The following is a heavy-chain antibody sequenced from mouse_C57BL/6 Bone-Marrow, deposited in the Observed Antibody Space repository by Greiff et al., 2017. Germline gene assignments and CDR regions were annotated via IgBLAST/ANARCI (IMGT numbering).Heavy chain of an antibody. CDR2: IHPTSGST. CDR1: GYTFTSYW. CDR3: ARARMYYYGSPYAMDY. D-gene: IGHD1-1*01. V-gene: IGHV1-64*01. J-gene: IGHJ4*01. Sequence: QVQLQQPGAELVKPGASVKLSCKASGYTFTSYWMHWVKQRPGQGLEWIGMIHPTSGSTNYNEKFKSKATLTVDKSSSTAYMQLSSLTSEDSAVYYCARARMYYYGSPYAMDYWGQGTSVTVSS.